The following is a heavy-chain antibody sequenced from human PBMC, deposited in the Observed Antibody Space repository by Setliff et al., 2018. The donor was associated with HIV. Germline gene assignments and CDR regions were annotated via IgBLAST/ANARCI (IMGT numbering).Heavy chain of an antibody. CDR2: IIPILGIA. D-gene: IGHD5-12*01. V-gene: IGHV1-69*10. CDR3: AREGSGYDRKAFDI. J-gene: IGHJ3*02. Sequence: ASVKVSCKASGGTFSSYAISWVRQAPGQGLEWMGGIIPILGIANYAQKFQGRVTITADESTSTAYMELSSLRSEDTAVYYCAREGSGYDRKAFDIWGQGTMVTVS. CDR1: GGTFSSYA.